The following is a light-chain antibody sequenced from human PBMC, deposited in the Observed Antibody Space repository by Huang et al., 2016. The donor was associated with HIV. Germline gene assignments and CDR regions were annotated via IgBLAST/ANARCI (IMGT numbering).Light chain of an antibody. V-gene: IGKV3-11*01. CDR3: QQRTNWPRSIT. CDR1: QSVSSN. CDR2: DAS. Sequence: EIVLTQSPATLSLSPGEGATLSCRASQSVSSNLAVYQQKPGQAPRLLIYDASNRAIGIPARFSGSGSGTDFTLTIRSLEPEDFAVYYCQQRTNWPRSITFGQGTRLEIK. J-gene: IGKJ5*01.